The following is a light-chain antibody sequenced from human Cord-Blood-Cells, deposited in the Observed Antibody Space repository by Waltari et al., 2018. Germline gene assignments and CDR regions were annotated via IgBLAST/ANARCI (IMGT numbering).Light chain of an antibody. J-gene: IGLJ1*01. Sequence: QSALTQPASVSGSPGQSITISCTGTSSDVGSYNLVSWYQQHPGKAPKLMIYEGSKRPSGGSNRVSGSKSGNTASLTISVLQAEDEADYYCCSYAGSSTYVFGTGTKVTVL. V-gene: IGLV2-23*01. CDR3: CSYAGSSTYV. CDR2: EGS. CDR1: SSDVGSYNL.